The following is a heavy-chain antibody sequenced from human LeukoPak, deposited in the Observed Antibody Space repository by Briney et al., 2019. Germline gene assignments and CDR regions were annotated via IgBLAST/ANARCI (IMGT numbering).Heavy chain of an antibody. CDR3: ARAETTVIGSNWFDP. Sequence: GGSLRLSCAASGFTFSSYSMNWVRQAPGKGLEGVSSISSSSSYIYYADSVKGRFTISRDNAKNSLYLQMNSLRAEDTAVYYCARAETTVIGSNWFDPWGQGTLVTVSS. CDR2: ISSSSSYI. V-gene: IGHV3-21*01. J-gene: IGHJ5*02. D-gene: IGHD4-11*01. CDR1: GFTFSSYS.